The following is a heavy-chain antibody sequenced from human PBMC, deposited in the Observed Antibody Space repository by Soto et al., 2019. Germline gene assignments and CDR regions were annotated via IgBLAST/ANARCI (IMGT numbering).Heavy chain of an antibody. Sequence: PGASLKISCKGSGDSFITDWLGWARQRSGKGVALIGGMYPGVFRTRYSPPFQGLVTIAAYKSLSTAYLQWSSLKASDTAMYHCATRSYLSPESSPWGQGTLVTVSS. CDR2: MYPGVFRT. V-gene: IGHV5-51*01. J-gene: IGHJ5*02. D-gene: IGHD1-26*01. CDR1: GDSFITDW. CDR3: ATRSYLSPESSP.